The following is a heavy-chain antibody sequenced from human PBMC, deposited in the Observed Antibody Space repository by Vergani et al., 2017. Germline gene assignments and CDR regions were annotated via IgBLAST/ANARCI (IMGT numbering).Heavy chain of an antibody. Sequence: EVQLVESGGGLVKPGGSLRLSCAASGFTFSSYSMNWVRQAPGKGLEWVSSISSSSSYIYYADSVKGRFTISRDNAKNSLYLQMNSLRAEDTAVYYCAREGDYNTIFGVVRHFDYWGQGTLVTVSS. CDR3: AREGDYNTIFGVVRHFDY. D-gene: IGHD3-3*01. J-gene: IGHJ4*02. V-gene: IGHV3-21*01. CDR2: ISSSSSYI. CDR1: GFTFSSYS.